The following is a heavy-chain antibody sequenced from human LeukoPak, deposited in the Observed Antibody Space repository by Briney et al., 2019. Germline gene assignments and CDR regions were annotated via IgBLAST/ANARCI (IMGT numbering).Heavy chain of an antibody. CDR1: GGSFSGYY. Sequence: SETLSLTCAVYGGSFSGYYWSWIRQPPGKGLEWIGEINHSGSTNYNPSLKSRVTISVDTSKNQFSLKLSSVTAADTAVYYCARHGLGSSPLDYWGQGTLVTVSS. D-gene: IGHD1-26*01. V-gene: IGHV4-34*01. J-gene: IGHJ4*02. CDR3: ARHGLGSSPLDY. CDR2: INHSGST.